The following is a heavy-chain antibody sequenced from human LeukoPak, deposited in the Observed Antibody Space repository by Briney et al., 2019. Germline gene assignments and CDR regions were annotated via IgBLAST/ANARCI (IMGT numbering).Heavy chain of an antibody. Sequence: ASVKVSCKASGGTFSSYAISWVRQAPGQGLEWMGGIIPIFGTANYAQKFQGRVTITTDESTSTAYMELSSLRSEDTAVYYCASGSCYTGACYYYMDAWGKGTTVTVS. CDR2: IIPIFGTA. V-gene: IGHV1-69*05. D-gene: IGHD2-2*02. CDR1: GGTFSSYA. CDR3: ASGSCYTGACYYYMDA. J-gene: IGHJ6*03.